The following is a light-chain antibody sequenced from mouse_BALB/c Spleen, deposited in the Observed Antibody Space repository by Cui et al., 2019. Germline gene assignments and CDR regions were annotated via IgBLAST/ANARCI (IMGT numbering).Light chain of an antibody. J-gene: IGKJ1*01. CDR1: SSVSY. CDR2: STS. CDR3: HQWSSCPWT. V-gene: IGKV4-80*01. Sequence: QIVLTQSPAIISASLGEEITLTCSASSSVSYMHWYQQKSGTYPKLLIYSTSNLASGVPSRFSGSGSGTFYSLTISSVEAEDAADYYCHQWSSCPWTFGGGTKLEIK.